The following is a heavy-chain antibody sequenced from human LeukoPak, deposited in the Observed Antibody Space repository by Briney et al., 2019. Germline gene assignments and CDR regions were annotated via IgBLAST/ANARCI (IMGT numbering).Heavy chain of an antibody. CDR1: GFTFSSYS. CDR2: ISSSSSYI. V-gene: IGHV3-21*01. J-gene: IGHJ4*02. Sequence: GGSLRLSCAASGFTFSSYSMNWVRQAPGKGLEWVSSISSSSSYIYYADSVRGRFTISRDNAKNSLYLQMNSLGAEDTAVYYCARVKIAARYFDYWGQGTLVTVSS. CDR3: ARVKIAARYFDY. D-gene: IGHD6-6*01.